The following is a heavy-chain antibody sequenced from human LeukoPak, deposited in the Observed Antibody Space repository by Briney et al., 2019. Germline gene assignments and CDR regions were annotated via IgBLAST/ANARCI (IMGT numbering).Heavy chain of an antibody. D-gene: IGHD6-19*01. CDR2: INHSGST. J-gene: IGHJ6*03. V-gene: IGHV4-39*07. CDR3: ARGRYSSGWYLGLHTNMDV. Sequence: PSETLSLTCTVSGGSISSGSYYWSWIRQPPGKGLEWIGEINHSGSTNYNPSLKSRVTISVDTSKNQFSLKLSSVTAADTAVYYCARGRYSSGWYLGLHTNMDVWGKGTTVTVSS. CDR1: GGSISSGSYY.